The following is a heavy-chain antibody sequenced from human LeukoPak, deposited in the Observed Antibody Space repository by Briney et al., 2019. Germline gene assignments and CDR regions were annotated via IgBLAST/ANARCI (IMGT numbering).Heavy chain of an antibody. CDR3: ARVPRGYSYGLSV. J-gene: IGHJ4*02. D-gene: IGHD5-18*01. CDR2: INHSGST. CDR1: GGSFSGYY. Sequence: SETLSLTCAVYGGSFSGYYWSWIRQPPGKGLEWIEEINHSGSTNYNPSLKSRVTISVDTSKNQFSLKLSSVTAADTAVYYCARVPRGYSYGLSVWGQGTLVTVSS. V-gene: IGHV4-34*01.